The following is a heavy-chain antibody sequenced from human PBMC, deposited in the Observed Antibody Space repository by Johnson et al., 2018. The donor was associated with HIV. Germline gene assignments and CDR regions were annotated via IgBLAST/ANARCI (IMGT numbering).Heavy chain of an antibody. J-gene: IGHJ3*02. Sequence: QVQLVESGGGVVQPGRSLRLSCAASGFTFSSYAMHWVRQAPGKGLEWVAVISYDGSNKYYADSVKGRCTISRDNSNSTLYLQMNNLRAEDTAMYYCALILARGWLQRGAFDIWGQGTMVTVSS. D-gene: IGHD5-24*01. CDR3: ALILARGWLQRGAFDI. CDR1: GFTFSSYA. CDR2: ISYDGSNK. V-gene: IGHV3-30*14.